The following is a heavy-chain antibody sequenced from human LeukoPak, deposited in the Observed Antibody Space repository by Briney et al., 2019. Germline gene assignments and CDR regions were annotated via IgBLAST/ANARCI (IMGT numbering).Heavy chain of an antibody. CDR3: ARAFRGTIFGVVIRGPIWFDP. CDR1: GYTFTSYD. Sequence: ASVKVSCKTSGYTFTSYDINWVRQATGQGLEWMGWMNPNSGNTGYAQKFQGRVTMTRNTSISTAYMELSSLRSEDTAVYYCARAFRGTIFGVVIRGPIWFDPWGQGTLVTVSS. J-gene: IGHJ5*02. CDR2: MNPNSGNT. D-gene: IGHD3-3*01. V-gene: IGHV1-8*01.